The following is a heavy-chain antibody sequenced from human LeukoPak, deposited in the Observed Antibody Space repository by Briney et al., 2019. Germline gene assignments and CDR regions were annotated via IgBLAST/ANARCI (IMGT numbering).Heavy chain of an antibody. CDR2: IKEDGSEK. J-gene: IGHJ4*02. V-gene: IGHV3-7*01. CDR1: GFSFSRYW. Sequence: GGSLRLSCVASGFSFSRYWMSWVRQAPGKGLEWVANIKEDGSEKYYVDSVKGRFTISRDNAKNSLYLQMNSLRAEDTAVYYCAREGSSGYYYYFDYWGQGTLVTVSS. D-gene: IGHD3-22*01. CDR3: AREGSSGYYYYFDY.